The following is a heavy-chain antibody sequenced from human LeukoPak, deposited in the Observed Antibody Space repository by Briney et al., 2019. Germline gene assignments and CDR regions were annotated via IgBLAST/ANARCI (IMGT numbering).Heavy chain of an antibody. V-gene: IGHV5-51*01. CDR2: IYPGDSDT. CDR1: GYSFTTYW. Sequence: GESLKISCKGSGYSFTTYWIGWVRQMPGRGLEWMGTIYPGDSDTRYSPSFQGQVTISADKSISTAFLQWSSLKASDTAMYYCARAAADDLDYWGQGTLVTVSS. J-gene: IGHJ4*02. D-gene: IGHD6-13*01. CDR3: ARAAADDLDY.